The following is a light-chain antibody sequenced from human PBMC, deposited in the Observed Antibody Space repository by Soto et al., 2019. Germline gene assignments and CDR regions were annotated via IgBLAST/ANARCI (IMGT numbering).Light chain of an antibody. Sequence: DIQMTQSPSTLSASVGDRVTITCRASQSISSWLAWYQQKPGKAPKLLIYKASSLESRVPSRFSGSGCGTESTLTNSSLQPDDFATYYCQQYNNYPWTFGQGTKVEIK. CDR3: QQYNNYPWT. V-gene: IGKV1-5*03. CDR1: QSISSW. CDR2: KAS. J-gene: IGKJ1*01.